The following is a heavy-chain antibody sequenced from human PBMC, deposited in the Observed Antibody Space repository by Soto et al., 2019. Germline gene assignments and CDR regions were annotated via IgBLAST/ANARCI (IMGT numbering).Heavy chain of an antibody. CDR1: GYTYTFYG. V-gene: IGHV1-18*04. J-gene: IGHJ4*02. D-gene: IGHD3-22*01. CDR2: IATHDGST. CDR3: WRNDGDDSTNF. Sequence: VKGSFKGAGYTYTFYGLDWVRRAPGQGLEWMGRIATHDGSTVSAQSLQGRLTLTRDPFTNTAYLELGALTSDDTGLYFCWRNDGDDSTNFWGQGTLVNLSS.